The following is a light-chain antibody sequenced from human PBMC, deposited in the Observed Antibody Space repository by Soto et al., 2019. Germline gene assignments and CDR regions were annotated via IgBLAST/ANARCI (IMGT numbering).Light chain of an antibody. V-gene: IGKV3-20*01. Sequence: EIVLTQSPGTLSLSPGERATLSCRASQSVSNYLAWYQQKPGQAPRLLIYGVSSRATGIPDRFSGSGSGTDFTLTINRLEPEDFALYYCQQYSIFALSFGGGTKVEIK. J-gene: IGKJ4*01. CDR1: QSVSNY. CDR3: QQYSIFALS. CDR2: GVS.